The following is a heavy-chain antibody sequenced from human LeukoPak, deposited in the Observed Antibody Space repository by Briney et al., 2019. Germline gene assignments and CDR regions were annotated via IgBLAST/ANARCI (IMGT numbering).Heavy chain of an antibody. CDR1: GFVDRSYG. CDR3: ARDQTYCGGDCYGY. J-gene: IGHJ4*02. D-gene: IGHD2-21*01. Sequence: GGPLSLSCAPSGFVDRSYGMSWLRHAPGKGVVGVANIKQDGSEKYYVDSVKGRFTISRDNAKNSLYLQMNSLRAEDTAVYYCARDQTYCGGDCYGYWGQGTLVTVSS. V-gene: IGHV3-7*01. CDR2: IKQDGSEK.